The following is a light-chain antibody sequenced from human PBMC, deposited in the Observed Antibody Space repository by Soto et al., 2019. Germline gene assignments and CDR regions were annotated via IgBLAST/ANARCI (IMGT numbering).Light chain of an antibody. J-gene: IGKJ2*01. V-gene: IGKV2-28*01. Sequence: DLVMTQSPLSLPVTPGEPASISCRSSQSLLHSNGYNYLDWYLQKPGQSPQLLIYLGSSRASGVPDRFSGSGSGTDFTLKISRVEAEDVGVYCCMQALQTPYTFGQGTKLEIK. CDR2: LGS. CDR1: QSLLHSNGYNY. CDR3: MQALQTPYT.